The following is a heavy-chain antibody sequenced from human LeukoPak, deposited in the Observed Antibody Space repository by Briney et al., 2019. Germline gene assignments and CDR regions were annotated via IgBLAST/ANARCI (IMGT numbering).Heavy chain of an antibody. D-gene: IGHD3-16*02. CDR2: INHSGST. V-gene: IGHV4-34*01. CDR3: ARGRVWGTYRYRTGYDS. J-gene: IGHJ5*01. Sequence: SETLSLTCAVYGGSFSAYYWSWIRQPPGKGLEWIGEINHSGSTNYNPSLKRRLTISVDTSKNQFSLKLISVTDADTSVYYCARGRVWGTYRYRTGYDSWGQGTLVTVSS. CDR1: GGSFSAYY.